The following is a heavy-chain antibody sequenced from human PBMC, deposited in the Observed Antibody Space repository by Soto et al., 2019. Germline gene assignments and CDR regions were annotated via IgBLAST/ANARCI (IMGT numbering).Heavy chain of an antibody. Sequence: SETLSLPCTVSGGSISRSSYYWGWIRQPPGKGLEWIGSIYFSGSTYSNPSLKSRVTISADTSKNQFSLKLSSVTAADTAVYYCARHGGYDFWSGYYRLYFDYWGQGTLIT. J-gene: IGHJ4*02. CDR3: ARHGGYDFWSGYYRLYFDY. CDR2: IYFSGST. D-gene: IGHD3-3*01. V-gene: IGHV4-39*01. CDR1: GGSISRSSYY.